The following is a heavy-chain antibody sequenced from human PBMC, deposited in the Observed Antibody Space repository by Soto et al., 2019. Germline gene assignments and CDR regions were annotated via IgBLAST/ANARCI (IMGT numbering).Heavy chain of an antibody. Sequence: HVGSLRLSCAASGFTFSSYAMSWVRQAPGKGLEWVSAISGSGSTFYADSVKGRFTISRDNSKNTLYLQMNSLRAEDTAVYYCAKEKDHDYVWGSYRYTSDYWGQGTLVTVSS. CDR3: AKEKDHDYVWGSYRYTSDY. D-gene: IGHD3-16*02. CDR1: GFTFSSYA. CDR2: ISGSGST. J-gene: IGHJ4*02. V-gene: IGHV3-23*01.